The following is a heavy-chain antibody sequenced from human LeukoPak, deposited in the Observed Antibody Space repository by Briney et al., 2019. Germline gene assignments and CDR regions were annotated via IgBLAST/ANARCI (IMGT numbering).Heavy chain of an antibody. D-gene: IGHD3-3*01. V-gene: IGHV5-51*01. CDR3: ARPSSGYKEYYFDY. Sequence: GESLKISCKGSGYSFTSYWIGWVRQMPGKGLEWMGIIYPGDSEIRYSPSFQGQVTISADKSTSTAYLQWSSLKASDTAMYYCARPSSGYKEYYFDYWGQGTLVTVSS. CDR1: GYSFTSYW. J-gene: IGHJ4*02. CDR2: IYPGDSEI.